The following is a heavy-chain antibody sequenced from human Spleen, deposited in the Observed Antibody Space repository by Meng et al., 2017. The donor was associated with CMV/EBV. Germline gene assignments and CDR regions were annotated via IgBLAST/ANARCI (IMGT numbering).Heavy chain of an antibody. CDR1: GFTFSSYA. J-gene: IGHJ6*02. CDR2: ISDSDGST. Sequence: GESLKISCAASGFTFSSYAMSWVRQAPGKGLEWVSAISDSDGSTYYAVSVKGRFTISRDNSKNMLYLQMNTLRAEDTAVYYCAKDGGYGDYMYYYYYGMDVWGQGTTVTVSS. CDR3: AKDGGYGDYMYYYYYGMDV. V-gene: IGHV3-23*01. D-gene: IGHD4-17*01.